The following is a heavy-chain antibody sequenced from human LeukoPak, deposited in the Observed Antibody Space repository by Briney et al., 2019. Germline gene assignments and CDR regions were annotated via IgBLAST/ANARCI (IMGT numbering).Heavy chain of an antibody. V-gene: IGHV1-2*06. Sequence: ASVKVSCKASGYTFTGYYMHWVQQASGQGLEWMGRINPNSCGTNYAQTFQGRVTMTRDTSISTAYMELSRLRSDDTAVYYWARDLVQRGNYYDSSGPLDYWGQGTLVTVSS. CDR2: INPNSCGT. D-gene: IGHD3-22*01. J-gene: IGHJ4*02. CDR3: ARDLVQRGNYYDSSGPLDY. CDR1: GYTFTGYY.